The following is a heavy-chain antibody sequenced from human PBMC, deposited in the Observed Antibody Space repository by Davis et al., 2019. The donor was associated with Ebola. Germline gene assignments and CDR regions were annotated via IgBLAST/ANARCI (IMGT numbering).Heavy chain of an antibody. CDR2: ISPYNGNT. D-gene: IGHD2-8*01. Sequence: AASVKVSCKASGYNFNDYYMHWVRQAPGQGLEWMAWISPYNGNTDYAQKFQGRVTMTTDTSTSTAYMELRSLGSDDTAIYYCARDSFCTYGVCNDRDFDYWGQGTLVTVSS. J-gene: IGHJ4*02. CDR1: GYNFNDYY. V-gene: IGHV1-18*04. CDR3: ARDSFCTYGVCNDRDFDY.